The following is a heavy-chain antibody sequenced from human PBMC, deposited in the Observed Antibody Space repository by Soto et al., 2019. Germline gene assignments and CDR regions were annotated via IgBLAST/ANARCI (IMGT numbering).Heavy chain of an antibody. Sequence: QLGGSLRLSCAASGFTFSSYAMSWVRQAPGKGLEWVSAISGSGGSTYYADSVKGRFTISRDNSKNTLYLQMNSLRAEDTAVYYCAKPYYYDSSGYSEFDPWGQGTLVTVSS. J-gene: IGHJ5*02. CDR1: GFTFSSYA. CDR3: AKPYYYDSSGYSEFDP. CDR2: ISGSGGST. D-gene: IGHD3-22*01. V-gene: IGHV3-23*01.